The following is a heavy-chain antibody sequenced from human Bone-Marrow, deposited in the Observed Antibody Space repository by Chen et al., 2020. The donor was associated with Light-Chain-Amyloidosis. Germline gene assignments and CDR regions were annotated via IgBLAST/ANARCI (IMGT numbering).Heavy chain of an antibody. CDR3: ARGLFGSGSALPLDF. CDR2: IISDRHVT. V-gene: IGHV3-74*03. Sequence: EVQLMESGGALVPPGRSLRLSCTASAFSFNDYWMHWVRQAPGKGLEGVSRIISDRHVTTYADSVKGRVAISRENAKHTRYLQMNNLRAEDTATYYCARGLFGSGSALPLDFWGEGTLVTVSS. J-gene: IGHJ4*02. D-gene: IGHD3-10*01. CDR1: AFSFNDYW.